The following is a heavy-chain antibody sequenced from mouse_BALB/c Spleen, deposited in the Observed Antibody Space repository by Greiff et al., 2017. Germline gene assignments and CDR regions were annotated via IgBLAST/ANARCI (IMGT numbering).Heavy chain of an antibody. Sequence: VQLKESGPGLVKPSQSLSLTCSVTGYSITSGYYWNWIRQFPGNKLEWMGYISYDGSNNYNPSLKNRISITRDTSKNQFFLKLNSVTTEDTATYYCARSHYYGGCAYWGQGTLVTVSA. CDR1: GYSITSGYY. D-gene: IGHD1-2*01. CDR3: ARSHYYGGCAY. J-gene: IGHJ3*01. V-gene: IGHV3-6*02. CDR2: ISYDGSN.